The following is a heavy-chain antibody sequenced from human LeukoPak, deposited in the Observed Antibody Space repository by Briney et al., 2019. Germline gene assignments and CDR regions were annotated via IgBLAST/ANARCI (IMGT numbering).Heavy chain of an antibody. CDR3: AKELGYCSSTSCWDFDY. V-gene: IGHV3-9*01. D-gene: IGHD2-2*01. Sequence: GGSLRLSCAASGFTFDDYAMHWVQQAPGKGLEWVSGISWNSGSIGYADSVKGRFTISRDNAKNSLYLQMNSLRAEDTALYYCAKELGYCSSTSCWDFDYWGQGTLVTVSS. CDR2: ISWNSGSI. CDR1: GFTFDDYA. J-gene: IGHJ4*02.